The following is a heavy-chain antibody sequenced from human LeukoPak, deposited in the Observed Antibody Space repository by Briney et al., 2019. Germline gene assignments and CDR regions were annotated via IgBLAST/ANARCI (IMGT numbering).Heavy chain of an antibody. J-gene: IGHJ6*03. CDR2: ICPDDSDT. CDR3: ARHSYDSSDFHYMDV. Sequence: GESLKISCKGSGYSFTSYWIGWVRQMPGKGLEWMGIICPDDSDTRYSPSFQGQVTISADKSISTAYLQWSTLRASDTAIYYCARHSYDSSDFHYMDVWGKGTTVTISS. CDR1: GYSFTSYW. D-gene: IGHD3-22*01. V-gene: IGHV5-51*01.